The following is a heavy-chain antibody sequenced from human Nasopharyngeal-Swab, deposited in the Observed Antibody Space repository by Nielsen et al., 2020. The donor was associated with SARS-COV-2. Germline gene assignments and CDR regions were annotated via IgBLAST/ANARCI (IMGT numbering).Heavy chain of an antibody. CDR2: IYPGDSDT. Sequence: VHQMPGKGLEWMGIIYPGDSDTRYSPSFQGQVTISADKSISTAYLQWNSLKASDTAMYYCARAVAGTYYYYGMDVWGQGTTVTVSS. CDR3: ARAVAGTYYYYGMDV. V-gene: IGHV5-51*07. D-gene: IGHD6-19*01. J-gene: IGHJ6*02.